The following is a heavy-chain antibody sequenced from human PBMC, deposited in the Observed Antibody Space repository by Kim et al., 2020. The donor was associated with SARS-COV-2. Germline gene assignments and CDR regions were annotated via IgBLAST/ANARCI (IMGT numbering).Heavy chain of an antibody. J-gene: IGHJ3*02. D-gene: IGHD2-15*01. Sequence: STSYAQKFQGRVTMTRDTSTSTVYMELSSLRSEDTAVYYCARDRGWRNDIWGQGTMVTVSS. V-gene: IGHV1-46*01. CDR3: ARDRGWRNDI. CDR2: ST.